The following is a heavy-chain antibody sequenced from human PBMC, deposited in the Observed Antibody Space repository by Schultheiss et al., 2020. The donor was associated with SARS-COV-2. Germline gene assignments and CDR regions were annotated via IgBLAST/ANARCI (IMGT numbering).Heavy chain of an antibody. Sequence: ASVKVSCKASGYTFTGYYMHWVRQAPGQGLEWMGWINPNSGGTNYAQKFQGRVTMTRDTSISTAYMELSRLRSDDTAVYYCVAAAPSGDAFDIWGQGTMVTVSS. CDR3: VAAAPSGDAFDI. D-gene: IGHD6-13*01. V-gene: IGHV1-2*02. CDR2: INPNSGGT. J-gene: IGHJ3*02. CDR1: GYTFTGYY.